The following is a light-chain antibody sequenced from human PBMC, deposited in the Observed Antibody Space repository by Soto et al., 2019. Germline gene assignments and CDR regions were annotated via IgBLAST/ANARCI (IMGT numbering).Light chain of an antibody. J-gene: IGKJ5*01. CDR1: QSVSIY. Sequence: EIVLTQSPATLSFSPGERATLSFSASQSVSIYLAWYQQRPGQAPRLLIYDASNRATGIPARFSGSGSGTDFTLTISSLEPEDFAVYYCQQRSNWPPITFGQGTRLEIK. CDR2: DAS. V-gene: IGKV3-11*01. CDR3: QQRSNWPPIT.